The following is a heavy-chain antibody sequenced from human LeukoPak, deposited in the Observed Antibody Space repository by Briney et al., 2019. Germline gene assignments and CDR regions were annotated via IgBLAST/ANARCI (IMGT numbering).Heavy chain of an antibody. J-gene: IGHJ5*02. CDR1: GGSISSGGYS. D-gene: IGHD4-17*01. CDR3: AGGYGDYGNNWFDP. Sequence: SETLSLTCAVSGGSISSGGYSWSWIRQPPGKGLEWIGYIYHSGSTYYNPSLKSRVTISVDRSKNQFSLKLSSVTAADTAVYYCAGGYGDYGNNWFDPWGQGTLVTVSS. V-gene: IGHV4-30-2*01. CDR2: IYHSGST.